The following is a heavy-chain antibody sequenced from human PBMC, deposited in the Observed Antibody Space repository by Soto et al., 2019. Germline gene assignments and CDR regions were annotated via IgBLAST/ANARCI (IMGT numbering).Heavy chain of an antibody. Sequence: QVQLVESGGGVVQPGRSLRLSCAASGFTFSSYAMHWVRQAPGKGLEWVAVISYDGSNKYYADSVKGRFTISRDNSKNTLYLQMNSLRADDTAVYYCARAGRWFGPERDYYYYGMDVWGQGTTVTVSS. D-gene: IGHD3-10*01. CDR2: ISYDGSNK. CDR1: GFTFSSYA. J-gene: IGHJ6*02. V-gene: IGHV3-30-3*01. CDR3: ARAGRWFGPERDYYYYGMDV.